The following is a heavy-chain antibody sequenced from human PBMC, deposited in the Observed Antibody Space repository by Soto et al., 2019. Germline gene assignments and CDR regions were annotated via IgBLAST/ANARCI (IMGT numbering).Heavy chain of an antibody. CDR1: GFTFSSYA. J-gene: IGHJ4*02. CDR2: ISYDGSNK. D-gene: IGHD6-19*01. CDR3: ARDHSSGWYVDY. V-gene: IGHV3-30-3*01. Sequence: QVQLVESGGGVVQPGRSLRLSCAASGFTFSSYAMHWVRQAPGKGLERVAVISYDGSNKYYADSVKGRFTISRDNSKNTLYLQMDSMRAEDKAVYYCARDHSSGWYVDYWGQGTLVTVSS.